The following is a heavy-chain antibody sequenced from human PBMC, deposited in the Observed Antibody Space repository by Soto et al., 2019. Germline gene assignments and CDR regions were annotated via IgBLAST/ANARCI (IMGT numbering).Heavy chain of an antibody. CDR3: ARDIPNGYSYESTFDY. CDR2: ISAYNGNT. J-gene: IGHJ4*02. D-gene: IGHD5-18*01. V-gene: IGHV1-18*01. CDR1: GYTFTSYG. Sequence: QVPLVQSGAEVKKPGASVKVSCKASGYTFTSYGISWVRQAPGQGLEWMGWISAYNGNTNYAQKLQGRVTMTTDTSTSTAYMELRSLRSDDTAVYYCARDIPNGYSYESTFDYWGQGTLVTVSS.